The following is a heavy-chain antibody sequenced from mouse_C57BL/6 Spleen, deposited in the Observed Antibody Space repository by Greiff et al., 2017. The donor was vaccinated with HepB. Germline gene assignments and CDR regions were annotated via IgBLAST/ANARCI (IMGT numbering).Heavy chain of an antibody. CDR3: ARREVYYGSSYDDY. Sequence: VQLQQSGAELARPGASVKLSCKASGYTFTSYGISWVKQSTGQGLEWIGEIYPRSGNTYYNEKFKGKATLTADKSSSTAYMELRSLTSEDSAVYFCARREVYYGSSYDDYWGQGTTLTVSS. CDR1: GYTFTSYG. D-gene: IGHD1-1*01. CDR2: IYPRSGNT. V-gene: IGHV1-81*01. J-gene: IGHJ2*01.